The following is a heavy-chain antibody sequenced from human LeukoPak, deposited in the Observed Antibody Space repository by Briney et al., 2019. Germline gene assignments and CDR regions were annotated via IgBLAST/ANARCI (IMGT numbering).Heavy chain of an antibody. CDR2: ISYDGSNK. CDR3: VRRVPGDYGNWFDP. J-gene: IGHJ5*02. CDR1: GFTFSSYA. D-gene: IGHD4-17*01. Sequence: GGSLRLSCAASGFTFSSYAMHWVRQAPGKGLEWVAVISYDGSNKYYADSVKGRFTISRDNAKDSLYLQMNSLRAGDTAVYYCVRRVPGDYGNWFDPWGQGDLVTVSS. V-gene: IGHV3-30*04.